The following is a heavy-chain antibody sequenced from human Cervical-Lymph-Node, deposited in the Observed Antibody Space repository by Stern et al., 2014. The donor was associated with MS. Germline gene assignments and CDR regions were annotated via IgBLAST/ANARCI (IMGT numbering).Heavy chain of an antibody. CDR1: GGSVSPYY. D-gene: IGHD2/OR15-2a*01. CDR3: ARSRSRGSFDY. CDR2: VFYNGRT. Sequence: VQLLESGPGLVKPSETLSLTCTVSGGSVSPYYSNWIRQSPGKELEWIGCVFYNGRTYYNPSLQSRLTISVDTSKNLFALMLYSVTAADTALYYCARSRSRGSFDYWGQGALVTVSS. J-gene: IGHJ4*02. V-gene: IGHV4-59*02.